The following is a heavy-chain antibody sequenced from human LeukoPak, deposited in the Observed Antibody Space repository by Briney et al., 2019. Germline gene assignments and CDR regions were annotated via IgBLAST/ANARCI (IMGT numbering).Heavy chain of an antibody. D-gene: IGHD3-10*01. J-gene: IGHJ5*02. Sequence: PGGSLRLSCAASGFTFSSYGMSWVREAPGRGLEWVSAISGSGGSTYYADSVKGRFTISRDNSKNTLYLQMNSLRAEDTAVYYCAKGHKWFGEFGWFDPWGQGTLVTVSS. V-gene: IGHV3-23*01. CDR3: AKGHKWFGEFGWFDP. CDR2: ISGSGGST. CDR1: GFTFSSYG.